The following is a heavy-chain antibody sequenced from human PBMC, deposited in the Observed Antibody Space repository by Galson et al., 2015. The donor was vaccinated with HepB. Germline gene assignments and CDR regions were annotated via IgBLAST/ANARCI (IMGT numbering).Heavy chain of an antibody. D-gene: IGHD3-22*01. CDR1: GFTFSSYG. CDR3: ARGSSGYHLDY. Sequence: SLRLSCAASGFTFSSYGMHWVRQAPGKGLEWVAVIWYDGSNKYYADSVKGRFTISRDNSKNTLYLQMNSLRAEDTAVYYCARGSSGYHLDYWGQGTLVTVSS. CDR2: IWYDGSNK. V-gene: IGHV3-33*08. J-gene: IGHJ4*02.